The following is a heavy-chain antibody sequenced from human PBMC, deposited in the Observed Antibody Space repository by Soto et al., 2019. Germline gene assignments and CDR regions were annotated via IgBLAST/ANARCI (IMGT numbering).Heavy chain of an antibody. J-gene: IGHJ6*02. CDR1: GGSISSGGYY. D-gene: IGHD3-10*01. V-gene: IGHV4-31*03. CDR3: ARVLGQSEWFGELLSSVYYYYYGMDV. CDR2: IYYSGST. Sequence: SETLSLTCIVSGGSISSGGYYWSWIRQHPGKGLEWIGYIYYSGSTYYNPSLKSRVTISVDTSKNQFSLKLSSVTAADTAVYYCARVLGQSEWFGELLSSVYYYYYGMDVWGQGTTVTVSS.